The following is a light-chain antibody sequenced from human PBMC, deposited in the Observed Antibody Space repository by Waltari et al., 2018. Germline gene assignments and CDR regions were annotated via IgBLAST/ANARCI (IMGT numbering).Light chain of an antibody. CDR2: GAS. V-gene: IGKV3-20*01. CDR1: QSVTSNY. CDR3: QRYGSSPLVS. Sequence: EIVLTQSPGTLSLSPGERATLSCRASQSVTSNYFAWYQQKPGQPPSLLIYGASTRATGIPDRFSGSGSGTDFTLTISSVEPEDFAVYYCQRYGSSPLVSFGPGTKVDIK. J-gene: IGKJ3*01.